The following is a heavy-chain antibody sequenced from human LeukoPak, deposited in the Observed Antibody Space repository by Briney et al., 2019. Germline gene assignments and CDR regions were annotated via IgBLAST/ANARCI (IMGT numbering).Heavy chain of an antibody. V-gene: IGHV1-46*01. D-gene: IGHD6-13*01. J-gene: IGHJ4*02. CDR1: GYTFSIYN. CDR2: INPSGGT. CDR3: TREGVAGTGLDF. Sequence: ASVKVSCKASGYTFSIYNMHWVRQAPGQGLEWMGIINPSGGTSYAQKLQGRITMTRDTSTSTLYMELSSLRSEDTAVYYCTREGVAGTGLDFWGQGTLVTVSS.